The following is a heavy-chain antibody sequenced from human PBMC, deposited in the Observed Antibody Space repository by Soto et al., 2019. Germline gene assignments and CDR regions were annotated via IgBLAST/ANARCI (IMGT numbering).Heavy chain of an antibody. CDR1: GFTVSSNY. CDR3: ARGSSGYGYDAFDI. D-gene: IGHD5-12*01. Sequence: GGSLRLSCAASGFTVSSNYMTWVRQAPGKGLEWVSVIYGDGGTYYADSVKGRFTISRHNSKNTLYLQMNSLRPVDTAVYYCARGSSGYGYDAFDIWGQGTMVTVSS. J-gene: IGHJ3*02. V-gene: IGHV3-53*04. CDR2: IYGDGGT.